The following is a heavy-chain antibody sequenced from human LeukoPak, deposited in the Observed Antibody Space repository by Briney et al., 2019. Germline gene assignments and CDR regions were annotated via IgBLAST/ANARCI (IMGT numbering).Heavy chain of an antibody. CDR1: GGSFSGYY. CDR3: ARDLGNRIQLWLDY. CDR2: INHSGST. Sequence: PSETLSLTCAVYGGSFSGYYWSWIRQPPGKGLEWIGEINHSGSTNYNPSLKSRVTISVDTSKNQFSLKLSSVTAADTAVYYCARDLGNRIQLWLDYWGQGTLVTVSS. J-gene: IGHJ4*02. V-gene: IGHV4-34*01. D-gene: IGHD5-18*01.